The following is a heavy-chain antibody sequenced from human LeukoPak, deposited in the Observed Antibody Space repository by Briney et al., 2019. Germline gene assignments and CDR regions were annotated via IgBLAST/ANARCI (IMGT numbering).Heavy chain of an antibody. CDR1: GFTFSSYA. CDR2: ISYDGSNK. J-gene: IGHJ4*02. Sequence: GGSLRLSCAASGFTFSSYAMHWVRQAPGKGLEWVSVISYDGSNKYYADSVKGRFTISRDNSKNTLYLQMNSLRAEDTAVYYCASSPARYYYGSGSYNYWGQGTLVTVSS. D-gene: IGHD3-10*01. V-gene: IGHV3-30*04. CDR3: ASSPARYYYGSGSYNY.